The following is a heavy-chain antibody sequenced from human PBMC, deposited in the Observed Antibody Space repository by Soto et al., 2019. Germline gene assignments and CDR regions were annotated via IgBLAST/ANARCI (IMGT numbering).Heavy chain of an antibody. D-gene: IGHD3-16*01. CDR3: ARDPPTGSTLDWFDS. V-gene: IGHV3-21*01. Sequence: EVQLVGSGGGLVKPGGSLRLCCAGSGFSLSSDSMGWVRQAPGKGLGWVSSISSSGSCMNYADSVNGRFSISRDNVKTSLYMQMPNLKDEDTAVYYCARDPPTGSTLDWFDSWGQGTLVTVSS. J-gene: IGHJ5*01. CDR1: GFSLSSDS. CDR2: ISSSGSCM.